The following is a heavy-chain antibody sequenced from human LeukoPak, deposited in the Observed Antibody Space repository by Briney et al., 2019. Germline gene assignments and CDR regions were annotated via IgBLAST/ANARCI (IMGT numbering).Heavy chain of an antibody. D-gene: IGHD6-13*01. CDR1: GGSITDYY. CDR2: MYYSGSA. CDR3: ARSLPYSTTVWGGYYFDY. Sequence: SETLSLTCTVSGGSITDYYWSWIRHSSGKGLEWIGYMYYSGSAYYSPSLKTRVTISVDTSKNQFSLKLSSVTAADTAVYYCARSLPYSTTVWGGYYFDYWGQGTLVTVSS. V-gene: IGHV4-59*08. J-gene: IGHJ4*02.